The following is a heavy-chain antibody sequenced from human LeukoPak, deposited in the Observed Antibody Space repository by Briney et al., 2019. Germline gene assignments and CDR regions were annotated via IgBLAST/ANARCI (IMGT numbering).Heavy chain of an antibody. Sequence: GGTLRLSCAASGFTFSSYGMSWVRQAPGKGLEWVSVIRGTGDSTYYADSVKGRFTISRDNSKNTLYLQMNSLRAEDTAVYYCAKGLTYSSGWYARFYYWGQGTLVTVSS. J-gene: IGHJ4*02. V-gene: IGHV3-23*01. CDR2: IRGTGDST. CDR1: GFTFSSYG. D-gene: IGHD6-19*01. CDR3: AKGLTYSSGWYARFYY.